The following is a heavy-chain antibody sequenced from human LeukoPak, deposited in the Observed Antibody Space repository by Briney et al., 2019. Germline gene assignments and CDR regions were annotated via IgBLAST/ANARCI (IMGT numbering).Heavy chain of an antibody. CDR2: IKEDGSEI. D-gene: IGHD3-3*01. CDR3: VKDSRSYDFWTGSFDS. CDR1: GFTFSSYW. J-gene: IGHJ4*02. V-gene: IGHV3-7*03. Sequence: GGSLRLSCTASGFTFSSYWMNWVRQAPGKGLEWVANIKEDGSEIYYVDSVKGRFTISRDNAKNSLYLQMNILRTEDTAFYYCVKDSRSYDFWTGSFDSWGLGTLVTVSS.